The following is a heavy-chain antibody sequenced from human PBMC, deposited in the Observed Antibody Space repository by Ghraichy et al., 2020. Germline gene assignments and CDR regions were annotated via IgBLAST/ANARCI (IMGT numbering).Heavy chain of an antibody. V-gene: IGHV4-59*08. CDR2: VSYTGNT. Sequence: LSLTCTVSGGSIRSQYWTWIRKPPGKGLEWIGYVSYTGNTNYNPSLKSRVTISVDTSKNQFSLSLTSVTAADTAVYYCARRGRGYSLYYYGLDVWGQGTTVTVSS. J-gene: IGHJ6*02. CDR1: GGSIRSQY. CDR3: ARRGRGYSLYYYGLDV. D-gene: IGHD5-18*01.